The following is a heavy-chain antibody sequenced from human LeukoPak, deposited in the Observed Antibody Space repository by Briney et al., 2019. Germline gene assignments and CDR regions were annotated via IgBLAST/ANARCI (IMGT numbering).Heavy chain of an antibody. Sequence: SETLSLTCAVYGGSFSGYYWSWIRQPPGKGLEWIGEINHSGSTNYNPSLKSRVTISVDTSKNQFSLKLSSVTAADTAVYYCATSGLGELGTNNDYWGQGTLVTVSS. V-gene: IGHV4-34*01. CDR1: GGSFSGYY. CDR3: ATSGLGELGTNNDY. CDR2: INHSGST. J-gene: IGHJ4*02. D-gene: IGHD3-16*01.